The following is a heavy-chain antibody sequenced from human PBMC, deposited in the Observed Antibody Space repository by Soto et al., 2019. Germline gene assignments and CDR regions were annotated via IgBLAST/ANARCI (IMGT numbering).Heavy chain of an antibody. CDR3: ARERRDAFDI. CDR2: IYYSGST. Sequence: SETLSLTCTVSGGSISSYYWSWIRQPPGKGLEWIGYIYYSGSTNYNPSLKSRVTISVDTSKNQFSLKLSSVTAADTAAYYCARERRDAFDIWGQGTMVTVSS. CDR1: GGSISSYY. J-gene: IGHJ3*02. V-gene: IGHV4-59*01.